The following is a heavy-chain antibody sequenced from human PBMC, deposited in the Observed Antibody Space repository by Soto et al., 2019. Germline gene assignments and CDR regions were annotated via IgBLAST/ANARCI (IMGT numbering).Heavy chain of an antibody. D-gene: IGHD3-16*01. Sequence: VQLVETGGVVVQPGRSLRLSCAASGFTFSTYGMHWVRQAPGKGLEWLANIKEDGSEKYYVDSVKGRFTISRDNAKNSLYLQVNGLRAKDTAVYYCARGAGIGDYWGQGTLVTVSS. CDR2: IKEDGSEK. CDR3: ARGAGIGDY. J-gene: IGHJ4*02. CDR1: GFTFSTYG. V-gene: IGHV3-7*04.